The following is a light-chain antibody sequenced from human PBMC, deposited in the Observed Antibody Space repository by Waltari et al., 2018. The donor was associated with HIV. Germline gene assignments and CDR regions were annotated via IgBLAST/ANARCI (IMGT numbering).Light chain of an antibody. CDR1: ALPKQY. V-gene: IGLV3-25*03. Sequence: SYELTQPPSVSASPGQTARITCPGDALPKQYAYWYHQTPGQAPVLVIYKDTERPSGIPERFSGSSSGTTVTLTISGVQAEDEADYYCQSADSSGTWVFGGGTKLTVL. CDR2: KDT. CDR3: QSADSSGTWV. J-gene: IGLJ3*02.